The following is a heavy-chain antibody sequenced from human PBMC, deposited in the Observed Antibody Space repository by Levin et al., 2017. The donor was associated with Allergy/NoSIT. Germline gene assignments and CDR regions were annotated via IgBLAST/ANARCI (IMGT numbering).Heavy chain of an antibody. V-gene: IGHV3-73*01. CDR3: TMTFQWLPQADDWYFDL. CDR2: IRSKANSYAT. J-gene: IGHJ2*01. D-gene: IGHD6-19*01. CDR1: GFIFSGSA. Sequence: GESLKISCAASGFIFSGSAMHWVRQASGKGLEWVGRIRSKANSYATAYAASVKGRFTISRDDSKNMAYLQMNSLKTEDTAVYYCTMTFQWLPQADDWYFDLWGRGTLITVSS.